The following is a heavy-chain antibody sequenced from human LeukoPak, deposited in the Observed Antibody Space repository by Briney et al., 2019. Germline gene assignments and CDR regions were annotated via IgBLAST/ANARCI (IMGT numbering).Heavy chain of an antibody. V-gene: IGHV4-59*01. CDR2: IYYTGAT. Sequence: SETLSLTCAVDGGSFSGYYWSWIRLPPGKGLEWMVYIYYTGATYYNPSLKSRVTISLDTSKNQFSLKLSSVTAADAAVYYCARAGYSYGTGYYFDYWGQGALVTVSS. J-gene: IGHJ4*02. D-gene: IGHD5-18*01. CDR3: ARAGYSYGTGYYFDY. CDR1: GGSFSGYY.